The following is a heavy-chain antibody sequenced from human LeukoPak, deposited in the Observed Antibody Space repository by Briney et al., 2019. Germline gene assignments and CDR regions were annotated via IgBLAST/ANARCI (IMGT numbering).Heavy chain of an antibody. CDR2: ISSSSSYI. CDR1: GFTFSSYS. CDR3: ARDSKGATRPFDY. D-gene: IGHD1-26*01. Sequence: PGGSLRLSCAASGFTFSSYSMNWVRQAPGKGLEWVSSISSSSSYIYYADSVKGRFTISRDNAKNSLYLQMNSLRAEDTAVYYCARDSKGATRPFDYWGQGTLVTVPP. J-gene: IGHJ4*02. V-gene: IGHV3-21*01.